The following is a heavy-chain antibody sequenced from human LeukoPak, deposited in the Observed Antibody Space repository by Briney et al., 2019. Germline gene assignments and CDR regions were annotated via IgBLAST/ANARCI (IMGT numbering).Heavy chain of an antibody. J-gene: IGHJ4*02. V-gene: IGHV4-34*01. Sequence: PSETPSLTCTVSGGSISSYYWSWIRQPPGKGLEWIGEINHSGSTNYNPSLKSRVTISVDTSKNQFSLKLSSVTAADTAVYYCARLDCSGGSCYMDYWGQGTLVTVSS. CDR1: GGSISSYY. D-gene: IGHD2-15*01. CDR3: ARLDCSGGSCYMDY. CDR2: INHSGST.